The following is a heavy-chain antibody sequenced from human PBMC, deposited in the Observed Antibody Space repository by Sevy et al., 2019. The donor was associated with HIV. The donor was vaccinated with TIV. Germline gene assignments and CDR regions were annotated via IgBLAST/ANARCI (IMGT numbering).Heavy chain of an antibody. CDR1: GFTFTNYA. D-gene: IGHD5-18*01. J-gene: IGHJ4*02. Sequence: GGSLRLSCAASGFTFTNYAMNWVRQAPGKGLDWVSAISGSGGSTYYADSVKGRFTISRDNSKNTLYLQMNSLRAEDTAVYYCANIQPETWGPPFDYWGQGTLVTVSS. CDR3: ANIQPETWGPPFDY. V-gene: IGHV3-23*01. CDR2: ISGSGGST.